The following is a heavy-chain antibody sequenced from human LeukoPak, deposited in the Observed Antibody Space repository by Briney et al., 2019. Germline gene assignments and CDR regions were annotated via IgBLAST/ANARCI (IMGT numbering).Heavy chain of an antibody. CDR3: ARDGGSVGTTAVSFDY. CDR2: ISGTTTYI. CDR1: GFTFSDYW. D-gene: IGHD1-26*01. Sequence: SGGSLRLSCAASGFTFSDYWMSWVRQAPGKGLEWLSSISGTTTYIYYADSVKGRFTISRDNAKNSLFLEMSRLRAEDTAVYYCARDGGSVGTTAVSFDYWGQGTLVTVSS. V-gene: IGHV3-21*01. J-gene: IGHJ4*02.